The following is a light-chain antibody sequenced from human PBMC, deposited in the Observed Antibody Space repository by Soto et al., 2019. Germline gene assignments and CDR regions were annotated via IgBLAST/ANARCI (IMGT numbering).Light chain of an antibody. CDR3: CSYAGSYAFVV. J-gene: IGLJ3*02. CDR1: SSDVGGYNY. CDR2: DVS. Sequence: HSALTQPRSVSGSPGQSVTISCTGTSSDVGGYNYVSWYQQHPGKAPKLMIYDVSKRPSGVPDRLSGSKSGNTASLTISGLQAEDEADYYCCSYAGSYAFVVFGGGTKVTVL. V-gene: IGLV2-11*01.